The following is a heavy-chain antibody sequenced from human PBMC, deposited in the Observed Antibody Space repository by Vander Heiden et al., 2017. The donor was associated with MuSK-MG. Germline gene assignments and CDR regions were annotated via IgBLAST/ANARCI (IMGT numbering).Heavy chain of an antibody. Sequence: DVQLLESGGDFVQPGGSLKISCEVSRFPFSSDGMAWVRQAPGKGLEWVSAISSSGGSTYYTDSVKGRFTISRDNSKSTFYLQMNSLRVEDTAIYYCAPARPDYGDYVWGQGTLVTVSS. CDR1: RFPFSSDG. V-gene: IGHV3-23*01. CDR3: APARPDYGDYV. J-gene: IGHJ4*02. CDR2: ISSSGGST. D-gene: IGHD4-17*01.